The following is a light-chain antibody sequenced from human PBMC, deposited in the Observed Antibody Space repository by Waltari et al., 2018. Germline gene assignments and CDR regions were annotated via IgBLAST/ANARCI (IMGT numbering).Light chain of an antibody. CDR3: HQYGTSPRT. CDR1: QSVSSTY. V-gene: IGKV3-20*01. Sequence: EVVLTQSLVTLSLSQGERATLSCRASQSVSSTYLAWYQKKAGLPPRLLIFGASIRATGIPDRFSGSGSGTEFTLTIDRLEPEDSAVYYCHQYGTSPRTFGQGTKVEIK. J-gene: IGKJ1*01. CDR2: GAS.